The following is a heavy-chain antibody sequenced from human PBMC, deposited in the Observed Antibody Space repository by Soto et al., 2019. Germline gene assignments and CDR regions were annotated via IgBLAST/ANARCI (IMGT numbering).Heavy chain of an antibody. J-gene: IGHJ6*02. CDR3: AIDLKYCSSTSCDDYGMDV. CDR1: GSSISSYY. V-gene: IGHV4-59*01. D-gene: IGHD2-2*01. CDR2: IYYSRST. Sequence: PSETLSLTGAVAGSSISSYYLSWIPQPPGKGLECSGYIYYSRSTNYNPSLKSRVTISVDTSKNELSLKLSSVTAANTAVYYCAIDLKYCSSTSCDDYGMDVWGQGTPVRVSS.